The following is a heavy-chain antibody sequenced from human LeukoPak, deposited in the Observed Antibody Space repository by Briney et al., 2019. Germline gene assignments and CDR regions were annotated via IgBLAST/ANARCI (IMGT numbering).Heavy chain of an antibody. CDR1: GFSFSSYE. D-gene: IGHD2-8*02. CDR2: ISNSGSTI. V-gene: IGHV3-48*03. Sequence: HPGGSLILSCAASGFSFSSYEMNWVRQAPGKGLEWVSYISNSGSTIYYTDSVKGRFTISRDNAKNPLYLQMNSLRAEDTAVYYCARGTGYSLWGQGTLVTVSS. CDR3: ARGTGYSL. J-gene: IGHJ4*02.